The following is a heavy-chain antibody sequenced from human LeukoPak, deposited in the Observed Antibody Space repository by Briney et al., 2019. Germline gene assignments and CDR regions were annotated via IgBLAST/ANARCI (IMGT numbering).Heavy chain of an antibody. V-gene: IGHV4-34*01. Sequence: SETLSLTCAVYGGSFSGYYWSWIRQPPGKGLEWIGEINHSGSTNYNPSLKSRDTISVDTSKNQFSLKLSSVTAADTAVYYCARNARDGYNRFDYWGQGTLVTVSS. J-gene: IGHJ4*02. CDR3: ARNARDGYNRFDY. D-gene: IGHD5-24*01. CDR1: GGSFSGYY. CDR2: INHSGST.